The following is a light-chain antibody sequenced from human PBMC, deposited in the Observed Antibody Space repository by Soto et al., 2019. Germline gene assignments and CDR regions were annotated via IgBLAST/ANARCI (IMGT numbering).Light chain of an antibody. V-gene: IGKV1-9*01. CDR3: QQLNSYPLT. Sequence: DIQLTQSPSFLSASVGDRVTITCRASQGISSYLAWYQQKPGKAPKLLIYAASTLQSGVPSRFSGSGSGTEFTLTISSLQHEDFATYCCQQLNSYPLTFGPGTKVDIK. J-gene: IGKJ3*01. CDR2: AAS. CDR1: QGISSY.